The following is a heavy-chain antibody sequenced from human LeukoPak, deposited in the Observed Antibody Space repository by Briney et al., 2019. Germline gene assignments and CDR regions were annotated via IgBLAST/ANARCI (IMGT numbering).Heavy chain of an antibody. J-gene: IGHJ4*02. CDR3: AGVLGIAVAGADY. D-gene: IGHD6-19*01. CDR1: GFTFSSYS. CDR2: ISSSSSYI. Sequence: GGSLRLSCAASGFTFSSYSMNWVRQALGKGLEWVSSISSSSSYIYYADSVKGRFTISRDNAKNSLYLQMNSLRAEDTAVYYCAGVLGIAVAGADYWGQGTLVTVSS. V-gene: IGHV3-21*01.